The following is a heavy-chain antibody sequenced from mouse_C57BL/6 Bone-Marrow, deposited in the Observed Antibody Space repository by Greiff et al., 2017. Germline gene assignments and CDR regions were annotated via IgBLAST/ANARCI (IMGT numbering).Heavy chain of an antibody. CDR1: GYTFTSYW. CDR2: IDPTSGGP. J-gene: IGHJ3*01. V-gene: IGHV1-72*01. Sequence: QVQLQQPGAELVKPGASVKLSCKASGYTFTSYWMHWVKQRPGRGLEWIGRIDPTSGGPKYNEKFKSKATLTVDKPSSTAYMQLSSLTSEDSAVYDCARSVYDDYDGRLAYWGQGTLVTVSA. CDR3: ARSVYDDYDGRLAY. D-gene: IGHD2-4*01.